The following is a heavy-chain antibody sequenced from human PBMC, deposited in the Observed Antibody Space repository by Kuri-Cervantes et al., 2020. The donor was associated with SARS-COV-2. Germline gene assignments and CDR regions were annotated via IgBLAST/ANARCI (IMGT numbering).Heavy chain of an antibody. V-gene: IGHV4-61*08. CDR3: ARENWNYFDY. J-gene: IGHJ4*02. CDR1: GGSISSGGYS. CDR2: IYYSGST. Sequence: SETLSLTCAVSGGSISSGGYSWSWIRQPPGKGLEWIGYIYYSGSTNYNPSLKSRVTISVDTSKNQFSLKLSSVTAADTAVYYCARENWNYFDYWGQGTLVTVSS. D-gene: IGHD1-1*01.